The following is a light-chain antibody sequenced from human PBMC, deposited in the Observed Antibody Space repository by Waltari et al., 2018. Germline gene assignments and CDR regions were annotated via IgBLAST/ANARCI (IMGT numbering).Light chain of an antibody. Sequence: QSALTQPASVSGSPGQSITMSCTGTRSDVGGHNYVSWYQQHPGRATKLLIYDVSSRPSGVSNRFSASKSGNTASLTISGLQAEDEATYYCSSYTDISTWVFGGGTKLTVL. CDR3: SSYTDISTWV. CDR1: RSDVGGHNY. CDR2: DVS. V-gene: IGLV2-14*03. J-gene: IGLJ3*02.